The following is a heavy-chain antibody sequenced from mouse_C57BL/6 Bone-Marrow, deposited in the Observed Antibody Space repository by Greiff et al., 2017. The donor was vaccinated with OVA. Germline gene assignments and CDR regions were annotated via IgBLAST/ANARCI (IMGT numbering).Heavy chain of an antibody. Sequence: EVKLMESGGDLVKPGGSLKLSCAASGFTFSSYGMSWVRQTPDKRLEWVATISSGGSYTYYPDSVKGRFTISRDNAKNTLYLQMSSLKSEDTAMYYCARHKPPITTVPALFAYWGQGTLVTVSA. CDR3: ARHKPPITTVPALFAY. D-gene: IGHD1-1*01. V-gene: IGHV5-6*01. J-gene: IGHJ3*01. CDR2: ISSGGSYT. CDR1: GFTFSSYG.